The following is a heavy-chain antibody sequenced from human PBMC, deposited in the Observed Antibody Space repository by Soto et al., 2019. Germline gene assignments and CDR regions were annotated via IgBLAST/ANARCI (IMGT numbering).Heavy chain of an antibody. CDR1: GFTFSGSA. CDR3: TRHHDILTGYTYYYYMDV. V-gene: IGHV3-73*01. Sequence: GGSLRLSCAASGFTFSGSAMHWVRQASGKGLEWVGRIRSKANSYATAYAASVKGRFTISRDDSKNTAYLQMNSLKTEDTAVYYCTRHHDILTGYTYYYYMDVWGKGTTVTVSS. J-gene: IGHJ6*03. CDR2: IRSKANSYAT. D-gene: IGHD3-9*01.